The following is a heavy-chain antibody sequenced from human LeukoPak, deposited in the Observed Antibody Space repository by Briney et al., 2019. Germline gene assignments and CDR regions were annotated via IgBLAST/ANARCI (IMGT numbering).Heavy chain of an antibody. CDR2: ISGSGGST. CDR1: GFTFSSYA. CDR3: AKGWMFGELLTC. Sequence: GGSLRLSCAASGFTFSSYAMSWVCQAPGKGLEWVSAISGSGGSTYYADSVKGRFTISRDNSKNTLYLQMNSLRAEDTAVYYCAKGWMFGELLTCWGQGTLVTVSS. D-gene: IGHD3-10*02. V-gene: IGHV3-23*01. J-gene: IGHJ4*02.